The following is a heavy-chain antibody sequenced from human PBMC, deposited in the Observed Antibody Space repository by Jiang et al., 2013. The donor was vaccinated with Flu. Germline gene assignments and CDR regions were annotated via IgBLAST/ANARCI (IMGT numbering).Heavy chain of an antibody. CDR3: ARARAPEVAAYYFNH. D-gene: IGHD6-25*01. J-gene: IGHJ4*02. CDR1: GYSISSSYY. CDR2: IYHSGIT. Sequence: GSGLVKPSETLSLTCGVSGYSISSSYYWGWIRQPPGKGLEWIGSIYHSGITLYNPSLKSRVTMSVDTSKKHFSLMLSSVTAADTAVYYCARARAPEVAAYYFNHWGRGALVTVSS. V-gene: IGHV4-38-2*01.